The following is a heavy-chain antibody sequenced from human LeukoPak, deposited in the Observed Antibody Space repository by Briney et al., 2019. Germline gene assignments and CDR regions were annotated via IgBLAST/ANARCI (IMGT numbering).Heavy chain of an antibody. CDR3: ARHQLGRRKPFDY. D-gene: IGHD1-1*01. CDR1: GGSISSYY. CDR2: IYYSGST. Sequence: SETLSLTCTVSGGSISSYYWSWIRQPPGKGLEWIGYIYYSGSTNYNPSLKSRVTISVDTSKNQFSLKLSSVTAADTAVYYCARHQLGRRKPFDYWGQGSLVTVSS. V-gene: IGHV4-59*01. J-gene: IGHJ4*02.